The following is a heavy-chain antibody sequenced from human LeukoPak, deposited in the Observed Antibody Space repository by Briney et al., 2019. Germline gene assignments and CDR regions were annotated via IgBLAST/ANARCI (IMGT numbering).Heavy chain of an antibody. CDR3: ARHRAKRWLPRGGFDY. J-gene: IGHJ4*02. CDR2: IYHSGST. D-gene: IGHD5-24*01. CDR1: GGSISSYY. V-gene: IGHV4-59*04. Sequence: ASETLSLTCTVSGGSISSYYWSWIRQPPGKGLEWIGSIYHSGSTYYNPSLKSRVTISVDTSKNQFSLKLSSVTAADTAVYYCARHRAKRWLPRGGFDYWGQGTLVTVSS.